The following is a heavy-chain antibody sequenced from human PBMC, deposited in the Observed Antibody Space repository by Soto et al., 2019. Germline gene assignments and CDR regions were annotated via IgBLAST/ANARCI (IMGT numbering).Heavy chain of an antibody. CDR3: AKDTYYYDRSGYYTYDY. CDR1: GFTFSSYG. V-gene: IGHV3-30*18. CDR2: ISYDGSNK. Sequence: GGSLRLSCPASGFTFSSYGVHWVRQAPGKGLEWVAVISYDGSNKHYADSVKGRFTISRDNSKNTLDLQMNSLRAEDTAVYYCAKDTYYYDRSGYYTYDYWGQGTQVTVSS. D-gene: IGHD3-22*01. J-gene: IGHJ4*02.